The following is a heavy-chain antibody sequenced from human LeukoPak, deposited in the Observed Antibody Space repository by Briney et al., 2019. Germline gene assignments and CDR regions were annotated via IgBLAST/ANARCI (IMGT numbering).Heavy chain of an antibody. D-gene: IGHD4-17*01. CDR2: IIPIFGTA. J-gene: IGHJ1*01. Sequence: ASVKVSCKASGGTFSSYAISWVRQAPGQGLEWMGGIIPIFGTANYAQKFQGRVTITADESTSTAYMELSSLRSEDTAVYYCARGRNADDYAVFQHWGQGTLVTVSS. V-gene: IGHV1-69*13. CDR3: ARGRNADDYAVFQH. CDR1: GGTFSSYA.